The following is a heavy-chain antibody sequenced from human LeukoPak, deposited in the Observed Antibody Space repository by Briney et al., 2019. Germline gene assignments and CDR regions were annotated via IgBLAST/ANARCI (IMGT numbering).Heavy chain of an antibody. Sequence: SETLSLTCTVAGGSISSYYWSWVRQPPGKGLGCIGYIYYSGSTNYNPSLKSRVTISVATSNNQFSLKLNAMTAADTAVYYCARDDSNYYDSRGFDYWGQGTLVTVSS. V-gene: IGHV4-59*01. CDR1: GGSISSYY. CDR2: IYYSGST. CDR3: ARDDSNYYDSRGFDY. D-gene: IGHD3-22*01. J-gene: IGHJ4*02.